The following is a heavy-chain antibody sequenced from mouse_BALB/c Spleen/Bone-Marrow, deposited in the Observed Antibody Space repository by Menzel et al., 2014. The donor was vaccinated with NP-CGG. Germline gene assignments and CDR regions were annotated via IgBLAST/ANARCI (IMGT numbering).Heavy chain of an antibody. D-gene: IGHD2-14*01. V-gene: IGHV2-5-1*01. J-gene: IGHJ3*01. CDR1: GFSLTSYG. CDR3: AKNGGYDGWFAY. Sequence: QVQLQQSGPSLVQPSQSLSITCTVSGFSLTSYGVHWVRQSPGKGLEWLGMIWRGGSTDYNAAFMSRLSITKDNSKSQVFFKMNSLQADDTAMYYCAKNGGYDGWFAYWGQGTLVTVSA. CDR2: IWRGGST.